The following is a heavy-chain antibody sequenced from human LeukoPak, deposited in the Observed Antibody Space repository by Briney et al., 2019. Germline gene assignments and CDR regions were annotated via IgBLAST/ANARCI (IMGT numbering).Heavy chain of an antibody. CDR1: GGTFSSYA. CDR3: ASGWNDVYYYYMDV. D-gene: IGHD1-1*01. J-gene: IGHJ6*03. V-gene: IGHV1-69*06. Sequence: ASVKVSCKASGGTFSSYAISWVRQAPGQGLEWMGGIIPIFGTANYAQKFQGRVTITADKSTSTAYMELSSPRSEDTAVYYCASGWNDVYYYYMDVWGKGTTVTVSS. CDR2: IIPIFGTA.